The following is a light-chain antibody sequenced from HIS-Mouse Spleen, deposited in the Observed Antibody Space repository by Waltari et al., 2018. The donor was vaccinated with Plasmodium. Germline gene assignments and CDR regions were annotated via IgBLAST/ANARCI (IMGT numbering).Light chain of an antibody. V-gene: IGKV3-20*01. Sequence: DIVLTQYPGTLSLSPGERATLSCRASQRVSSSYLAWYQQKPGQAPRLLRYGASSRATGIPDRCSGSGSGTDFTLTISRLEPEDFAVYYCQQYGSSRFTFGPGTKVDIK. CDR2: GAS. CDR3: QQYGSSRFT. J-gene: IGKJ3*01. CDR1: QRVSSSY.